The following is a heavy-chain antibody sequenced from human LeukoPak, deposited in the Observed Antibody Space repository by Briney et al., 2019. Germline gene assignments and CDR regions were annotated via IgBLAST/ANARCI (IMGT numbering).Heavy chain of an antibody. CDR3: ARAIAAAGYYFDY. CDR2: IDTAGDP. D-gene: IGHD6-13*01. Sequence: PGGSLRLSCAASGFTFSSYDMHWVRQATGKGLEWVSAIDTAGDPYYSGSVKGRFTISRENAKNSLYLQMNSLRAGDTAVYYCARAIAAAGYYFDYWGQGTLVTVSS. CDR1: GFTFSSYD. J-gene: IGHJ4*02. V-gene: IGHV3-13*05.